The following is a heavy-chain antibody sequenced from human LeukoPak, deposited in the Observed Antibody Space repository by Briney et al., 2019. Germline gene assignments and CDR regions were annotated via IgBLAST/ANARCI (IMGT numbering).Heavy chain of an antibody. J-gene: IGHJ4*02. D-gene: IGHD1-26*01. CDR3: SRESGPFCPFGY. CDR1: GGSISGTNW. Sequence: SGTLSLTCGVSGGSISGTNWWSWVRQPPGQGLEWIGEISLAGQTNYNPSLNGRVTMSLDKSSNQLSLHLTSVTAADTATYFCSRESGPFCPFGYWGQGTLVIVTS. V-gene: IGHV4-4*02. CDR2: ISLAGQT.